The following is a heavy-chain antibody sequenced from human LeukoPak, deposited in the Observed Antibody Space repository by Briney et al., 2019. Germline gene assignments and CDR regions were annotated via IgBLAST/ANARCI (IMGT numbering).Heavy chain of an antibody. Sequence: SETLSLTCTVPGGSTSSGNYYWNWIRQPPGKGLEWIGSIYYSGSTYYNPSLKSRVTVSVDTSKNQFSLKLSSVTATDTAVYYCARSGTYYRTFDFWGQGTLVTVSS. CDR1: GGSTSSGNYY. D-gene: IGHD1-26*01. J-gene: IGHJ4*02. V-gene: IGHV4-39*01. CDR3: ARSGTYYRTFDF. CDR2: IYYSGST.